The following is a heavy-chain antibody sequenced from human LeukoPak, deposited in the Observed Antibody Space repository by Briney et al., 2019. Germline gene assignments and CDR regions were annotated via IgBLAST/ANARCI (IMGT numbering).Heavy chain of an antibody. D-gene: IGHD3-10*01. J-gene: IGHJ6*03. CDR2: ISAYNGNT. V-gene: IGHV1-18*01. CDR1: GYTFTSYG. CDR3: ATCDPSGRWGGPPYYYYMDV. Sequence: ASVKVSCKASGYTFTSYGISWVRQAPGQGLEWMGWISAYNGNTNYAQKLQGRVTMTTDTSTSTAYMELRSLRSDDTAVYYCATCDPSGRWGGPPYYYYMDVWGKGTTVTISS.